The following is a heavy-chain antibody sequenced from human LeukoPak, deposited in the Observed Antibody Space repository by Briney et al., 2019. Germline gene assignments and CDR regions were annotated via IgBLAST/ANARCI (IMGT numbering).Heavy chain of an antibody. CDR3: ARIPTNAVPSAHNGFDI. V-gene: IGHV4-39*01. D-gene: IGHD6-19*01. CDR2: IYHSGST. CDR1: GGSISSSSYY. Sequence: PSETLSLTCTVSGGSISSSSYYWGWIRQPPGKGLEWIGSIYHSGSTYYNPSLKSRVTISVDTSKNQFSLRLNSVTAADTSIYYCARIPTNAVPSAHNGFDIWGQGTMLTVSS. J-gene: IGHJ3*02.